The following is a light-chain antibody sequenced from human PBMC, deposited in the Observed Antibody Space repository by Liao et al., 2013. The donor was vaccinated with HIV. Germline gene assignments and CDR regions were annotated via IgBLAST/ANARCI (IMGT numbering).Light chain of an antibody. V-gene: IGLV3-1*01. CDR2: QDS. J-gene: IGLJ2*01. Sequence: SYELTQPPSVSVSPGQTVSITCSGDKLGDKYACWFHQKPGQSPVLVIYQDSKRPSGIPERFSGSNSGNTATLTISGTQAMDEADYYCQAWDSSIYVVFGGGTKLTVL. CDR3: QAWDSSIYVV. CDR1: KLGDKY.